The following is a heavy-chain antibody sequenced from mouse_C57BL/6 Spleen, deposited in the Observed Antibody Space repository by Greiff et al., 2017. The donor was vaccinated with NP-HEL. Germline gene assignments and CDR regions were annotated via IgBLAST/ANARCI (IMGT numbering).Heavy chain of an antibody. J-gene: IGHJ2*01. CDR1: GYTFTDYY. D-gene: IGHD3-1*01. CDR3: ARWGTAQGENY. Sequence: EVQLQQSGPVLVKPGASVKMSCKASGYTFTDYYMNWVKQSHGKSLEWIGVINPYNGGTSYNQKFKGKATLTVDKSSSTAYMELNSLTSEDSAVYYCARWGTAQGENYWGQGTTLTVSS. V-gene: IGHV1-19*01. CDR2: INPYNGGT.